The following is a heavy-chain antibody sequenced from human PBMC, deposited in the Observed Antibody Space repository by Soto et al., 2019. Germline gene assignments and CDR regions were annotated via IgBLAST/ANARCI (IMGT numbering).Heavy chain of an antibody. J-gene: IGHJ6*02. V-gene: IGHV1-2*04. D-gene: IGHD3-10*01. Sequence: QVQLVQSGAEVKKPGASVKVSCKASGYTFTGYYMHWVRQAPGQGLEWMGWINPNSGGTNYAQKFQFWVPITWETAISTAYRELGRRRSDDTVVYYCASTMVRVVICGMDVWGQGTTVTVSS. CDR2: INPNSGGT. CDR1: GYTFTGYY. CDR3: ASTMVRVVICGMDV.